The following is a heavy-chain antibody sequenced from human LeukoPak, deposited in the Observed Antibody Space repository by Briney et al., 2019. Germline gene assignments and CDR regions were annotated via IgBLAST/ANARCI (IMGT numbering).Heavy chain of an antibody. J-gene: IGHJ4*02. CDR2: IGTAGDT. CDR3: ARGYYGSADS. Sequence: WGSLRLSCAASGFTFSSYDMHWVRQSTGKGLEWVSLIGTAGDTYYADSVKGRFTISRENAKNSLHLQMNSLRAGDTAVYYCARGYYGSADSWGQGTLGTVSS. V-gene: IGHV3-13*04. D-gene: IGHD3-10*01. CDR1: GFTFSSYD.